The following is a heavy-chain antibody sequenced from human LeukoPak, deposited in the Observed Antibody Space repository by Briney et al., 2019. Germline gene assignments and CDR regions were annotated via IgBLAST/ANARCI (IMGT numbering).Heavy chain of an antibody. J-gene: IGHJ4*02. D-gene: IGHD6-19*01. CDR1: GGSISSYY. CDR2: IYTSGST. V-gene: IGHV4-4*07. CDR3: ARVSSGWYLDY. Sequence: SETLSLTCTVAGGSISSYYWSWIRQPAGKGLEWIGRIYTSGSTNYNPSLKSRVTISVDKSKNQFSLKLSSVTAADTAVYCCARVSSGWYLDYWGQGTLVTVSS.